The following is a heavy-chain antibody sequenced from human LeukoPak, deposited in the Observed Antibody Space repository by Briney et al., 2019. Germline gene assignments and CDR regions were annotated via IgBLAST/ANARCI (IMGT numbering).Heavy chain of an antibody. J-gene: IGHJ4*02. Sequence: SETLSLTCTVSGGSISSSTYYWGWIRQPPGKGLEWIGTIYYRGSTYYNPSLKSRVTISVDTSKNQFSLKLSSVTAADTAVYYCASSHYYGSGSKSYWGQGTLVTVSS. V-gene: IGHV4-39*07. CDR3: ASSHYYGSGSKSY. D-gene: IGHD3-10*01. CDR1: GGSISSSTYY. CDR2: IYYRGST.